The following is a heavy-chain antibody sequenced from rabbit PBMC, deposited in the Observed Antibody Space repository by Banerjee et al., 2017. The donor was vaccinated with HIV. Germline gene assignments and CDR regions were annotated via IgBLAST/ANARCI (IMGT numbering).Heavy chain of an antibody. V-gene: IGHV1S45*01. CDR2: IGTGSSGST. Sequence: QQQLEESGGGLVKPGGTLTLTCKASGIDFSNYYCMCWVRQAPGKGPEWIACIGTGSSGSTWYASWVNGRFTISKASWTTVTLQMTSLTAADTATYFCARRYFGGWMDLWGPGTLVTVS. D-gene: IGHD5-1*01. CDR3: ARRYFGGWMDL. J-gene: IGHJ4*01. CDR1: GIDFSNYYC.